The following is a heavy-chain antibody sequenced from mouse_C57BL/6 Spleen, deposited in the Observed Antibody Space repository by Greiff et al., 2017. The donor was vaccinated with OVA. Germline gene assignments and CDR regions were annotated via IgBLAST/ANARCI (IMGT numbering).Heavy chain of an antibody. V-gene: IGHV5-4*03. CDR2: ISDGGSYT. CDR1: GFTFSSYA. J-gene: IGHJ4*01. Sequence: EVKLVESGGGLVKPGGSLKLSCAASGFTFSSYAMSWVRQTPEKRLEWVATISDGGSYTYSPDNVKGRFTISRDNAKNNLYLQMSHLKSEDTAMYYCARGYYGSSPGAMDYWGQGTSVTVSS. CDR3: ARGYYGSSPGAMDY. D-gene: IGHD1-1*01.